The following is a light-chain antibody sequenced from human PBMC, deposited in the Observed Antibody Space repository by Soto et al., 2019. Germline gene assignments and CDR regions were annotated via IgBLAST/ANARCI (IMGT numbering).Light chain of an antibody. CDR1: SSDVGGYNY. Sequence: QSALTQPASVSGSPGQSITISCTGTSSDVGGYNYVSWYQHHPGKAPRLMIFDVINRPSGVSNRFSGSKSGNTASLTISGLQAEDEADYCCSSYTSSSTLGMFGGGAKLTVL. CDR3: SSYTSSSTLGM. V-gene: IGLV2-14*01. J-gene: IGLJ3*02. CDR2: DVI.